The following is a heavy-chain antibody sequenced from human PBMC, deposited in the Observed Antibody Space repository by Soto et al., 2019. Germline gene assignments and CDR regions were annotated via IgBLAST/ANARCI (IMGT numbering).Heavy chain of an antibody. CDR3: ARYCIPTVVTLFGAFDS. Sequence: QVQLVESGGGVVQPGRSLRLSCAASGFTFSSYAMHWVRQAPGKGLEWVAVISYDGSNKYYADSVKGRFTISRDNSKNPLYLQMNSLGAEDTAVYYCARYCIPTVVTLFGAFDSWGQGTMVTVSS. V-gene: IGHV3-30-3*01. CDR1: GFTFSSYA. J-gene: IGHJ3*02. D-gene: IGHD2-21*02. CDR2: ISYDGSNK.